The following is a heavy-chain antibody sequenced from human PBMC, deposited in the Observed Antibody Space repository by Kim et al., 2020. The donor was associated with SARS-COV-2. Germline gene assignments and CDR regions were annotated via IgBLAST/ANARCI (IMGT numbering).Heavy chain of an antibody. Sequence: SETLSLTCTVSGASITTYYWNWIRRPAGKGLEWIGRIYGGTTNYNPSLMSRVTMSVDTSKNQFSLNLSSMTAADTAAYYCARGSAWATAGHFDSWGLGAL. CDR2: IYGGTT. CDR3: ARGSAWATAGHFDS. V-gene: IGHV4-4*07. J-gene: IGHJ4*02. D-gene: IGHD6-13*01. CDR1: GASITTYY.